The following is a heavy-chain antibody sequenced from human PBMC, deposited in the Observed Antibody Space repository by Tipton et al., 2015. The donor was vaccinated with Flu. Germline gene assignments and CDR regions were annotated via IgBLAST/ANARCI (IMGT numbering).Heavy chain of an antibody. D-gene: IGHD6-19*01. Sequence: TLSLTCTVSGGSISSYYWSWIRQPPGKGLEWIGYIYYSGSTNYNPSLKSRVTISVDTSKNQFSLKLSSVTAADTAVYYCARGATRRIAVAGPYYFDYWGPGTLVTVSS. CDR3: ARGATRRIAVAGPYYFDY. J-gene: IGHJ4*02. CDR2: IYYSGST. V-gene: IGHV4-59*01. CDR1: GGSISSYY.